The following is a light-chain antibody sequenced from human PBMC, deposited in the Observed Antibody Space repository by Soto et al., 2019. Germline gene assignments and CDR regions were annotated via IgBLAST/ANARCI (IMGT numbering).Light chain of an antibody. CDR1: QSVGSY. CDR2: DAS. J-gene: IGKJ4*01. V-gene: IGKV3-11*01. CDR3: QQRSDWPST. Sequence: EIVLTQSPATLSLSPGDIATLSCRASQSVGSYLGWYQQRPGQAPRLLIYDASNRATGIPARFSGSGSGTDFTLTISSLEPADFAVYYCQQRSDWPSTFGGGTKVEIK.